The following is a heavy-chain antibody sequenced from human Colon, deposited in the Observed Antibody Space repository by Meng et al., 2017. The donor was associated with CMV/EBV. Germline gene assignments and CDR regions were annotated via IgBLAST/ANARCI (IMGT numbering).Heavy chain of an antibody. Sequence: GGSLRLSCAASGFSFKTYNMNWVRQVPGKGLEWISSITTTNNYIYYADSVKGRFTVSRDNAKNSLFLQMNSLRAEDTAVYFCARIVEPPSRELDFYYYGMDVWGPGTTVTVSS. CDR1: GFSFKTYN. J-gene: IGHJ6*02. CDR2: ITTTNNYI. D-gene: IGHD1-26*01. V-gene: IGHV3-21*01. CDR3: ARIVEPPSRELDFYYYGMDV.